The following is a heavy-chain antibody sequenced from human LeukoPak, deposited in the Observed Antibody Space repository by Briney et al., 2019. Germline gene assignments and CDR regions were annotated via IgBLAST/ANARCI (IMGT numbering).Heavy chain of an antibody. V-gene: IGHV4-39*01. CDR3: ARRIFGLYYFDY. J-gene: IGHJ4*02. CDR1: GGSISNSTYY. D-gene: IGHD3/OR15-3a*01. CDR2: VYYSGSA. Sequence: SETLSLTCTVSGGSISNSTYYWGWIRQPPGKGLEWVGTVYYSGSAYCNPSLKSRVTISVNTSKNQFSLKLRSVTAADTAVYYCARRIFGLYYFDYWGQGSLVTVSS.